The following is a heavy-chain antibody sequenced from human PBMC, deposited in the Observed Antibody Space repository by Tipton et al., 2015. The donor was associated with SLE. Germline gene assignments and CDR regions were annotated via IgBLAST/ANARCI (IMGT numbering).Heavy chain of an antibody. Sequence: SLRLSCAASGFPFSGYGMHWVRQAPGKGLEWVAVIWYDGSNKYYADSVKGRFTISRDNSKNTLYLQMNSLRAEDTAVYYCARDYGDYVRFNFDYWGQGTLVTVSS. CDR3: ARDYGDYVRFNFDY. J-gene: IGHJ4*02. CDR2: IWYDGSNK. CDR1: GFPFSGYG. V-gene: IGHV3-33*01. D-gene: IGHD4-17*01.